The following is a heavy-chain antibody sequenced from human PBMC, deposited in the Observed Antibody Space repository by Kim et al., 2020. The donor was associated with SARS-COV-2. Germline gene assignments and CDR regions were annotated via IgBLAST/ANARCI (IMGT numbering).Heavy chain of an antibody. V-gene: IGHV3-23*01. CDR3: AKAYDYVWGSYPGDAFDI. J-gene: IGHJ3*02. D-gene: IGHD3-16*02. Sequence: GGSLRLSCAASGFTFSSYAMSWVRQAPGKGLEWVSAISGSGGSTYYADSVKGRFTISRDNSKNTLYLQMNSLRAEDTAVYYCAKAYDYVWGSYPGDAFDIWGQGTMVTVSS. CDR1: GFTFSSYA. CDR2: ISGSGGST.